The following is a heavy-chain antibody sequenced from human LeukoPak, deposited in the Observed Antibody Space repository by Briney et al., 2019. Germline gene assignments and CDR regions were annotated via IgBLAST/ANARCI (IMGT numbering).Heavy chain of an antibody. V-gene: IGHV1-8*03. CDR2: MNPNSGNT. Sequence: ASVKVSRKASGYTFTSYVINWVRQATGQGVEWMGWMNPNSGNTGYAQTFQGRVTITRNTSIRTAYMELSSLSSEDTALYYGARDRCGGTPFDWLSEYYFDYGGQGTLVTVSS. D-gene: IGHD3-9*01. J-gene: IGHJ4*02. CDR1: GYTFTSYV. CDR3: ARDRCGGTPFDWLSEYYFDY.